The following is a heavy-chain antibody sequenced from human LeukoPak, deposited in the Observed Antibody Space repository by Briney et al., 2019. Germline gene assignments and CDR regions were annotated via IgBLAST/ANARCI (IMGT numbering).Heavy chain of an antibody. D-gene: IGHD6-19*01. J-gene: IGHJ4*02. V-gene: IGHV3-48*03. CDR2: ISSSGSTI. Sequence: GGSLRLSCAASGFTFSSYEMNWVRQAPGKGLEWVSYISSSGSTIYYADSVRGRFTISRDNAKNSLYLQMNSLRAEDTAVYYCARDSSGWLDYWGQGTLVTVSS. CDR1: GFTFSSYE. CDR3: ARDSSGWLDY.